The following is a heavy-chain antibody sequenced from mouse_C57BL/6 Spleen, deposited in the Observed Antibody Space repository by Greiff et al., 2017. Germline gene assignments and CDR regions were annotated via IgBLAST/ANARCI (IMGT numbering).Heavy chain of an antibody. Sequence: QVQLQQSGAELARPGASVKLSCKASGYTFTSYGISWVKQRTGQGLEWIGEIYPRSGNTYYNEKFKGKATLTADKSSSTAYMELRSLTSEDSAVYFCARPDSSGYGFAYWGQGTLVTVSA. CDR1: GYTFTSYG. D-gene: IGHD3-2*02. J-gene: IGHJ3*01. CDR3: ARPDSSGYGFAY. V-gene: IGHV1-81*01. CDR2: IYPRSGNT.